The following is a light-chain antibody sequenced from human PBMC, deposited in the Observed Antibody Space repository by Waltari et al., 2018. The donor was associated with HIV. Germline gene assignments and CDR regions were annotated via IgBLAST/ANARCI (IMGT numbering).Light chain of an antibody. Sequence: MTQSPSSLSASVGDRVTIPCRASQGISNSLAWYQQKRGQAPRLVIYGASSRAAGIPGRFSGSGSGTEFTLTISSLQSEDFAVYYCQEYNNWPWTFGQGTKVEIK. J-gene: IGKJ1*01. V-gene: IGKV3-15*01. CDR1: QGISNS. CDR2: GAS. CDR3: QEYNNWPWT.